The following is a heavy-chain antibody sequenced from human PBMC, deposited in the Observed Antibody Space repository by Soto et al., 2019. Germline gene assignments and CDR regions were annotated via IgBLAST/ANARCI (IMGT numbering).Heavy chain of an antibody. Sequence: GGSLRLSCAASGFTFSSYAMHWVRQAPGKGLEWVAVISYDGSNKYYADSVKSRFTVSRDNSKNTLYLQMNSLRAEDTAVYYCARGCSSTSCYWNYYYYGMDVWGQGTTVTVSS. J-gene: IGHJ6*02. V-gene: IGHV3-30-3*01. CDR3: ARGCSSTSCYWNYYYYGMDV. CDR1: GFTFSSYA. D-gene: IGHD2-2*01. CDR2: ISYDGSNK.